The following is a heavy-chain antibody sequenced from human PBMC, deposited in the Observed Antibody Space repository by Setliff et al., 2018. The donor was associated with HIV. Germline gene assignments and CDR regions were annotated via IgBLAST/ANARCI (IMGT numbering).Heavy chain of an antibody. J-gene: IGHJ5*02. D-gene: IGHD3-3*01. CDR3: AREGDVLSGYYVNWFDP. CDR1: GYSFTDYF. V-gene: IGHV1-2*06. Sequence: ASVKVSCKASGYSFTDYFMHWVRQAPGQGLEWMGRVNPNSGDTNYAQKFQGRVTMTRHTSISTAYMELSRLTSDDTAAYYCAREGDVLSGYYVNWFDPWGQGTLVTASS. CDR2: VNPNSGDT.